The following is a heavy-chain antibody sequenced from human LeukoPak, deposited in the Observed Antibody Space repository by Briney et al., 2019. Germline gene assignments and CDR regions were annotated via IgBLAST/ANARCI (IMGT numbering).Heavy chain of an antibody. J-gene: IGHJ4*02. CDR3: ARGPGYSSSWYDY. D-gene: IGHD6-13*01. V-gene: IGHV4-30-2*01. CDR2: IYHSGST. Sequence: SETLSLTCAVSGGSISSGGYYWSWIRQPPGKGLEWIGYIYHSGSTYYNPSLKSRVTISVDRSKNQFSLKLSSVTAADTAVYYCARGPGYSSSWYDYWGQGTLVTVSS. CDR1: GGSISSGGYY.